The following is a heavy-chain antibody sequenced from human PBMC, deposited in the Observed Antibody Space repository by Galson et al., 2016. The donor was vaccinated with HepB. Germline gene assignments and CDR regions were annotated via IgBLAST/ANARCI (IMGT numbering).Heavy chain of an antibody. CDR2: ISGSAGTT. CDR3: AKGRSLSAAVSIWFDP. CDR1: GFTFYNYA. J-gene: IGHJ5*02. D-gene: IGHD6-13*01. Sequence: SLRPSCAASGFTFYNYAMSWVRQASGTGLDWVSSISGSAGTTYYPDSVKGRFTVSRDNSKNTLYLQMNDLRAEDTAVYYCAKGRSLSAAVSIWFDPWGQGTLVTVSS. V-gene: IGHV3-23*01.